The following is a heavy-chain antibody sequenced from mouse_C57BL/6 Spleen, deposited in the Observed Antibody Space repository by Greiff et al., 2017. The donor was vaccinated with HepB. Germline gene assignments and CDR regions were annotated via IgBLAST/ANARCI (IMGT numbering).Heavy chain of an antibody. CDR2: IDPSDSYT. D-gene: IGHD1-1*01. J-gene: IGHJ2*01. CDR3: ARHYGSSLDY. CDR1: GYTFTSYW. V-gene: IGHV1-69*01. Sequence: QVQLKQPGAELVMPGASVKLSCKASGYTFTSYWMHWVKQRPGQGLEWIGEIDPSDSYTNYNQKFKGKSTLTVDKSSSTAYMQLSSLTSEDSAVYYCARHYGSSLDYWGQGTTLTVSS.